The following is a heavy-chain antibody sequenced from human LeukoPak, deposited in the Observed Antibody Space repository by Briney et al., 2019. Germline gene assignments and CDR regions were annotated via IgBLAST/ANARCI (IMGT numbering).Heavy chain of an antibody. V-gene: IGHV1-8*01. CDR1: GYTFTSYD. CDR2: MNPNSGNT. Sequence: VASVKVSCKASGYTFTSYDINWVRRATGQGLEWMGWMNPNSGNTGYAQKFQGRVTITADKSTSTAYMELSSLRSEDTAVYYCARTPIAVAGANWFDPWGQGTLVTVSS. J-gene: IGHJ5*02. D-gene: IGHD6-19*01. CDR3: ARTPIAVAGANWFDP.